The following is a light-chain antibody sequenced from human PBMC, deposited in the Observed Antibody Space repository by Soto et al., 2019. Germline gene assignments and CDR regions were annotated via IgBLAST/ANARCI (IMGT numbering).Light chain of an antibody. CDR3: QQYGSSPTWT. CDR2: GAS. V-gene: IGKV3-20*01. J-gene: IGKJ1*01. CDR1: QSVSSNY. Sequence: ESVTTQSPGTLSLSPGERSTLSCRASQSVSSNYLAWYQQKPGQAPRLLIYGASTRATGIPDRFSGSGSGTDFTLTISRLEPDDSAVYYCQQYGSSPTWTFGQGTKFDIK.